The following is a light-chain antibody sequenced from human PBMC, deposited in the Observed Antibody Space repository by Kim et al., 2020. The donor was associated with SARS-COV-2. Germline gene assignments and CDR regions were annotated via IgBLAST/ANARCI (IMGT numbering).Light chain of an antibody. CDR3: QAWDSGTGV. CDR2: QNN. CDR1: KLGNKD. V-gene: IGLV3-1*01. J-gene: IGLJ3*02. Sequence: SYELTQPPSVSVSPGQTANITCSGDKLGNKDAYWYQQKPGQSPVLVIYQNNKWPSGIPERFSGSNSGNTATLTISGTQAMDEGDYYCQAWDSGTGVFGGGTKLIVL.